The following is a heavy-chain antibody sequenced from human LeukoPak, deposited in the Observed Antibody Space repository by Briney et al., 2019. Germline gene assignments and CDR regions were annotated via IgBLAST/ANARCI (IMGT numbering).Heavy chain of an antibody. CDR1: GFTYGDYA. V-gene: IGHV3-49*03. D-gene: IGHD5-24*01. CDR2: IRSKAYGGTT. Sequence: QTGGSLRLSCTASGFTYGDYALSWLRQAPGKGLEGVGFIRSKAYGGTTEYAASVKGRFTISRDDSKSIAYLQMNSLKTEDTAVYYCTREGRWLQFTKDYWGQGTLVTVSS. CDR3: TREGRWLQFTKDY. J-gene: IGHJ4*02.